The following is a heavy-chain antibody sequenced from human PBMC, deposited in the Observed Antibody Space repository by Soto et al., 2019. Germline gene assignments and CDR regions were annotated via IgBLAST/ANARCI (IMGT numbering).Heavy chain of an antibody. D-gene: IGHD6-19*01. V-gene: IGHV4-4*02. CDR3: VKEGGGWSYLDH. CDR1: SGSISSTNW. CDR2: IYHSGSI. Sequence: QVQLQESGPELVKPSGTLSLSCVVSSGSISSTNWWSWVRQPPGRGLEWIGAIYHSGSINYNPSLRSRVIISVDKSKNQFSLNLISVTAADTAVYFCVKEGGGWSYLDHWGQGILVTVSS. J-gene: IGHJ4*02.